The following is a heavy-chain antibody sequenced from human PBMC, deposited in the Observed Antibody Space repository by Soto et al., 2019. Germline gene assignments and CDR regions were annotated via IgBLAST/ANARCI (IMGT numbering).Heavy chain of an antibody. J-gene: IGHJ4*02. D-gene: IGHD1-7*01. CDR1: GLTFSNYY. CDR3: AEGGGGLELRD. Sequence: EVQLLESGGGLVQPGGSLRLSCAASGLTFSNYYMNWVRQAPGKGLEWVSVVSGSGAIIYYADSVKGRFTITRDNSKKMLYLQKNTLRAGDIAVYFLAEGGGGLELRDWGQGTLVTVSS. V-gene: IGHV3-23*01. CDR2: VSGSGAII.